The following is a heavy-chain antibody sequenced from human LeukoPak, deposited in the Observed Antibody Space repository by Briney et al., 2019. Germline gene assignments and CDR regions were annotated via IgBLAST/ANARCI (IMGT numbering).Heavy chain of an antibody. Sequence: SETLSLTCTVSGGSISSYYWSWIRQPPGKGLEWIGYIYYSGSTNYNPSLKSRVTISVDTSKNQFSLKLRSVTAADTAVYYCASIAARPHHYYFDYWGQGTLVTVSS. CDR2: IYYSGST. D-gene: IGHD6-6*01. CDR3: ASIAARPHHYYFDY. J-gene: IGHJ4*02. V-gene: IGHV4-59*01. CDR1: GGSISSYY.